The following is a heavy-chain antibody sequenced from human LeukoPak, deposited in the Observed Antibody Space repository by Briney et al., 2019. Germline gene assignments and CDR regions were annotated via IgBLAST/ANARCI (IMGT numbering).Heavy chain of an antibody. V-gene: IGHV1-18*01. CDR1: GYXFTGYG. J-gene: IGHJ4*02. CDR2: ISAYNGNT. D-gene: IGHD3-22*01. Sequence: ASVQVSCKASGYXFTGYGISWVRQAPGQGLEWMGWISAYNGNTNYAQKLQGRVTMTTDTSTSTAYMELRSLRSDDTAVYYCARDCDRSGYYCYWGQGTLVTVSS. CDR3: ARDCDRSGYYCY.